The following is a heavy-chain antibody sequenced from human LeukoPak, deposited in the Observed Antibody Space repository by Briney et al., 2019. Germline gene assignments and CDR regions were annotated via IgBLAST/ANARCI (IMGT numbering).Heavy chain of an antibody. D-gene: IGHD6-19*01. V-gene: IGHV3-33*06. J-gene: IGHJ6*02. CDR2: IWFDGSNK. CDR1: GFTFSSYG. Sequence: GGSLRLSCAASGFTFSSYGMHWVRQAPGKGLEWVAVIWFDGSNKYYADSVKGRLTISRDNSKSTLYLQMNSLRAEDTAVYYCAKAVAATGHYYFGMDVWGQGTTVTVSS. CDR3: AKAVAATGHYYFGMDV.